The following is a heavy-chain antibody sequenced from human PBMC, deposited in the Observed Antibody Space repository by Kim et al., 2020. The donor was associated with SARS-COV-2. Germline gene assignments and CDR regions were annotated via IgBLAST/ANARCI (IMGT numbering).Heavy chain of an antibody. V-gene: IGHV1-3*01. CDR3: ARDEYSSGCHWFDP. D-gene: IGHD6-19*01. J-gene: IGHJ5*02. Sequence: SPKFQGRVTITRDTSASTAYMELSSLRSEDTAVYYCARDEYSSGCHWFDPWGQGTLVTVSS.